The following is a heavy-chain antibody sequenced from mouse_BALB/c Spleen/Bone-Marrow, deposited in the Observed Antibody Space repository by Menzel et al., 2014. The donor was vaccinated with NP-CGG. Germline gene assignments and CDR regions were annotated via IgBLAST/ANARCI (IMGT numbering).Heavy chain of an antibody. CDR1: GYTFTSYT. D-gene: IGHD4-1*02. J-gene: IGHJ3*01. CDR2: INPSSGYT. V-gene: IGHV1-4*01. Sequence: QVQLKESGAELARPGASVKMSCKASGYTFTSYTMHWVKQRPGQGLEWIGYINPSSGYTNYNQKFKDKATLTADKSSSTAYMQLSSLKSEDSAVYYCARWANWDGFAYWGQGTLVTVSA. CDR3: ARWANWDGFAY.